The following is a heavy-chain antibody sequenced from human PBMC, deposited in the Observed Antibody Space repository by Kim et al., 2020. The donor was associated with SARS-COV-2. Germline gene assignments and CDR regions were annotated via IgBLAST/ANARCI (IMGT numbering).Heavy chain of an antibody. CDR3: ARETGSASVWYFDL. CDR1: RFTFTSYD. J-gene: IGHJ2*01. Sequence: GGALRLSWAASRFTFTSYDMNWVRQAPGKGLEWISVITSSSNRIHYADSVKGRFTISRDNAKNSLYLQMDSLRDEDTAVYYCARETGSASVWYFDLWGRGTLVTVSS. CDR2: ITSSSNRI. D-gene: IGHD3-10*01. V-gene: IGHV3-48*02.